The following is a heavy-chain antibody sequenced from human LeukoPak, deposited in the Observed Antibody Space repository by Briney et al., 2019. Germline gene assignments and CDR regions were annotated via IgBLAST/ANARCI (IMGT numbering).Heavy chain of an antibody. D-gene: IGHD6-19*01. J-gene: IGHJ4*02. V-gene: IGHV3-9*03. CDR3: AKDGERRYSSGWYYFDY. CDR1: GFTFDDYA. CDR2: ISWNSGSI. Sequence: GGSLRLSCAASGFTFDDYAMHWVRQAPGKGLEWVSGISWNSGSIGYADSVKGRFTISRVNAKNSLYLQMNSLRAEDMALYYCAKDGERRYSSGWYYFDYWGQGTLVTVSS.